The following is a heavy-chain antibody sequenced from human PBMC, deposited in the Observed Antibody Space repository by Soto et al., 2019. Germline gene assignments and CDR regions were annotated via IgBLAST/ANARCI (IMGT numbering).Heavy chain of an antibody. CDR1: GGPITNSNYY. Sequence: QLQLQESGPGLVKPSETLSLTCTVSGGPITNSNYYWGWIRQPPGKGLEWIGRIFYDGSTYYNPSLQSRVAISVDTSRNLFSLKLTSVTAAETAVYYCVRLVPATGAGEFWGHGIRVTVSS. D-gene: IGHD1-1*01. J-gene: IGHJ4*01. CDR2: IFYDGST. CDR3: VRLVPATGAGEF. V-gene: IGHV4-39*02.